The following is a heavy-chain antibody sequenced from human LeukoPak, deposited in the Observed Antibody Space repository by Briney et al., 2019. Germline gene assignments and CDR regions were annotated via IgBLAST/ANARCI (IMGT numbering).Heavy chain of an antibody. CDR1: GFTFGDYA. J-gene: IGHJ5*02. CDR2: IRSKAYGGTT. Sequence: GGSLRLSCTASGFTFGDYAMSWVRQAPGKGLEWVGFIRSKAYGGTTEYAASVKGRFTISRDDSKSIAYLQMNSLKTDDTAVYYCTRDPIRFDPWGQGTLVTVSS. CDR3: TRDPIRFDP. V-gene: IGHV3-49*04. D-gene: IGHD2-21*01.